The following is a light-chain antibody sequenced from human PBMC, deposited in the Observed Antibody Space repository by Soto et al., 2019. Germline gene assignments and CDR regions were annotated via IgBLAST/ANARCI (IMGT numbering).Light chain of an antibody. CDR2: ENN. CDR3: QSLYSRPRGYV. V-gene: IGLV1-40*01. Sequence: QAVVTQPPSVSEAPGQRVTISCTGSSSNIGAGYEAHWYQQVPGTAPKLLIYENNNRPSGVPDRFSGSKSGTSASLAITGLQGEGEAEYYCQSLYSRPRGYVFGTGTKLTVL. J-gene: IGLJ1*01. CDR1: SSNIGAGYE.